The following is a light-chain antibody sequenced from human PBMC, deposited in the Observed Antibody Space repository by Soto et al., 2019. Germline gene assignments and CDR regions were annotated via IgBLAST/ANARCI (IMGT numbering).Light chain of an antibody. Sequence: EIVLTQSPGTLSLSPGERATLSCRASQSVSNNYLAWYQQKPGQAPRLLISGASSRATGIPDRINGSGSGTDFTLPISGLEPEDFAVYYCHQDGSSPLTFGVGTKVEIK. CDR3: HQDGSSPLT. J-gene: IGKJ4*01. CDR2: GAS. CDR1: QSVSNNY. V-gene: IGKV3-20*01.